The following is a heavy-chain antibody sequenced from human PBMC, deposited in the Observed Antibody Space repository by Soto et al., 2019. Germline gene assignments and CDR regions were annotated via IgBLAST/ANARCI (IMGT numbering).Heavy chain of an antibody. V-gene: IGHV1-3*01. CDR3: ARDTGYTFGSLNY. CDR2: MNAGVGNT. Sequence: ASVKVSCKASGYTFTDYALHWVRQAPGQRLEWMGWMNAGVGNTLYSQKFQGRITIARDTSASTAYMELNSLKSEDTAIYYCARDTGYTFGSLNYWGPGTLVTVSS. J-gene: IGHJ4*02. D-gene: IGHD5-18*01. CDR1: GYTFTDYA.